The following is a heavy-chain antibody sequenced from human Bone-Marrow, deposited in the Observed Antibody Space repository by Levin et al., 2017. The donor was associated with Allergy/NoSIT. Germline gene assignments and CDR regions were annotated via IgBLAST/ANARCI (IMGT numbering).Heavy chain of an antibody. CDR1: GYTFAGNS. Sequence: KPGESLKISCKASGYTFAGNSLHWVRQAPGQGLEWMGRINPNSGATKYAEKFQGAVTMTRDTSISTVYMELTRLGSDDTAVYYCAREGDYGGNFWFFDLWGRGTLITVSS. D-gene: IGHD4-23*01. J-gene: IGHJ2*01. V-gene: IGHV1-2*06. CDR3: AREGDYGGNFWFFDL. CDR2: INPNSGAT.